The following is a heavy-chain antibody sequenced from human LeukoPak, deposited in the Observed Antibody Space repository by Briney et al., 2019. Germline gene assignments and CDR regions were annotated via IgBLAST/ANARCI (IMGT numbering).Heavy chain of an antibody. CDR1: GFTFSSYG. CDR2: ISGNDGRT. J-gene: IGHJ4*02. Sequence: PGGSLRLSCAASGFTFSSYGMHWVRQAPGKGLEWVSGISGNDGRTYYAGSVKGRFTISRDNSKNTLSLQMNSLRAEDTAVYYCAKVNWCSASCADAWGQGTLVTVSS. D-gene: IGHD2-2*01. CDR3: AKVNWCSASCADA. V-gene: IGHV3-23*01.